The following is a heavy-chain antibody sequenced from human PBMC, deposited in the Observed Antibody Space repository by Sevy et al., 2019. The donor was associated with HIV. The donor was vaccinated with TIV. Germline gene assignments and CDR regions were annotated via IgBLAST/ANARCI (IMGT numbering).Heavy chain of an antibody. CDR1: GYTFTGYY. Sequence: ASVKVSCKASGYTFTGYYMHWVRQAPGQGLEWMGWINPNSGGTNYAQKFQGRVTMTRDTSISTAYMELSRLRSDDTAVYYCARDMGRYGPEANYWFDPWGQGTLVTVSS. V-gene: IGHV1-2*02. J-gene: IGHJ5*02. CDR3: ARDMGRYGPEANYWFDP. D-gene: IGHD3-16*02. CDR2: INPNSGGT.